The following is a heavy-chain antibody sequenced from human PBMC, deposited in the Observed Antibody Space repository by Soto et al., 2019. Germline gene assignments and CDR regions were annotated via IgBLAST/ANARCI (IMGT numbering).Heavy chain of an antibody. CDR3: ARSHGSGYSYGYGY. Sequence: GGALRLSCAAPGFTLSSHNMKWGRQAPGKGLEWVSSISSSSSYIYYADSVKGRFTISRDNAKNSLYLQMNSLRAEDTAVYYCARSHGSGYSYGYGYWGQGTLVTVSS. CDR1: GFTLSSHN. CDR2: ISSSSSYI. D-gene: IGHD5-18*01. V-gene: IGHV3-21*01. J-gene: IGHJ4*02.